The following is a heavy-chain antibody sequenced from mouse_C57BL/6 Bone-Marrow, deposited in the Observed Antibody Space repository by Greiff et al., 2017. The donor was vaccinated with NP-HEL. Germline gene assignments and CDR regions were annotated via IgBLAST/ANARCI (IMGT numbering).Heavy chain of an antibody. Sequence: EVNVVESGGGLVKPGGSLKLSCAASGFTFSDYGMHWVRQAPEKGLEWVAYISSGSSTIYYADTVKGRFTISRDNAKNTLFLQMTSLRSEDTAMYYCARGLRRGFAYWGQGTLVTVSA. J-gene: IGHJ3*01. CDR3: ARGLRRGFAY. V-gene: IGHV5-17*01. CDR2: ISSGSSTI. D-gene: IGHD2-4*01. CDR1: GFTFSDYG.